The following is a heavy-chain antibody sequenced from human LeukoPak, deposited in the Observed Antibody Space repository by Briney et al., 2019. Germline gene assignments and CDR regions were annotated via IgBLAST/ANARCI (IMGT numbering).Heavy chain of an antibody. V-gene: IGHV3-23*01. CDR1: GFTFGSYA. CDR3: AKDGSSGYLAYFDY. D-gene: IGHD3-22*01. J-gene: IGHJ4*02. Sequence: GGSLRLSCAASGFTFGSYAMNWVRQAPGKGLEWVSAFGGSGDSTYYADSVKGRFTISRDISKNTLYLQMNSLRAEDTAVYYCAKDGSSGYLAYFDYWGQGTLVTVSS. CDR2: FGGSGDST.